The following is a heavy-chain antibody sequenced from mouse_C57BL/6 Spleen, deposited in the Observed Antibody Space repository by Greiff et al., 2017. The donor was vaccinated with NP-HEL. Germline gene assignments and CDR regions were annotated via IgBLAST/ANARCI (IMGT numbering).Heavy chain of an antibody. CDR2: ISDGGSYT. V-gene: IGHV5-4*03. CDR1: GFTFSSYA. Sequence: DVMLVESGGGLVKPGGSLKLSCAASGFTFSSYAMSWVRQTPEKRLEWVATISDGGSYTYYPDNVKGRFTISRDNAKNNLYLQMSHLKSEDTAMYYCARGVVTGYYYAMDYWGQGTSVTVSS. D-gene: IGHD2-2*01. J-gene: IGHJ4*01. CDR3: ARGVVTGYYYAMDY.